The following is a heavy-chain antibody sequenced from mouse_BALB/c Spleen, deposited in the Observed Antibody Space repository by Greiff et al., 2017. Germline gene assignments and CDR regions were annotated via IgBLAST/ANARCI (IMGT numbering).Heavy chain of an antibody. V-gene: IGHV3-6*02. Sequence: DVQLQESGPGLVKPSQSLSLTCSVTGYSITSGYYWNWIRQFPGNKLEWMGYISYDGSNNYNPSLKNRISITRDTSKNQFFLKLNSVTTEDTATYYGAREKYGNYGGCAYWGQGTLVTVSA. D-gene: IGHD2-10*02. CDR2: ISYDGSN. J-gene: IGHJ3*01. CDR3: AREKYGNYGGCAY. CDR1: GYSITSGYY.